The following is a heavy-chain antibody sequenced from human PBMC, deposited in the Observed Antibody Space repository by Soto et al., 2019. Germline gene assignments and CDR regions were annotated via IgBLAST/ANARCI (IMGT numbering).Heavy chain of an antibody. CDR3: ATSYGSGSTHFDS. D-gene: IGHD3-10*01. Sequence: QVQLVQSGAEVKKPGSSVKVSCTASGGTFNSYTLNWVRQAPGQRLEWVGRVNPIVGMSSSASKFQGRVTMTAGKSTSKAYMALTGLKSEDTAVYYFATSYGSGSTHFDSWGQGTLVTVSS. CDR1: GGTFNSYT. CDR2: VNPIVGMS. J-gene: IGHJ4*02. V-gene: IGHV1-69*02.